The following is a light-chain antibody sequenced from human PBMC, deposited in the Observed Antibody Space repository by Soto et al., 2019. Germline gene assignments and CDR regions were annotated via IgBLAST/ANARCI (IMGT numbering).Light chain of an antibody. Sequence: QSVLTQPPSVSGSPGQSVAISCTGTSSDVGSYNRVSWYQQPPGTAPKVMIYEVSTRPSGVPDRFSGSKSGNTASLTISGLQAEDEADYYCSSYTSSSTYVFGTGTKVTVL. J-gene: IGLJ1*01. CDR2: EVS. CDR1: SSDVGSYNR. CDR3: SSYTSSSTYV. V-gene: IGLV2-18*02.